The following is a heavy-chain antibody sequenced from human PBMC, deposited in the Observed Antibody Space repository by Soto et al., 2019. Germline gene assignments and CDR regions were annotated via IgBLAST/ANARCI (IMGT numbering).Heavy chain of an antibody. CDR1: GFTFSSYS. J-gene: IGHJ4*02. V-gene: IGHV3-21*01. CDR2: ISSSSSYI. D-gene: IGHD3-10*01. Sequence: EVQLVESGGGLVKPGGSLRLSCAASGFTFSSYSMNWVRQAPGKGLEWVSSISSSSSYIYYADSVKGRFTISRDNAKNSLFLQMNSLRAEATALFFCPRDWGWIMVRGVIGFDYWGQGTLVTVSS. CDR3: PRDWGWIMVRGVIGFDY.